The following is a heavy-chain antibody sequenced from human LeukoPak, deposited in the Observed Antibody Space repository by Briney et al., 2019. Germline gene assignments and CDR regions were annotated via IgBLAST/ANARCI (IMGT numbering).Heavy chain of an antibody. J-gene: IGHJ4*02. CDR3: AKDSVAGNLGYFDY. V-gene: IGHV3-23*01. CDR1: GFTFSSYA. D-gene: IGHD6-19*01. CDR2: IRGSGGST. Sequence: GGSLRLSCAASGFTFSSYAMTWVRQAPGKGLEWVSTIRGSGGSTYYTDSVKGRFTISSDNSKNTLFLQMNSLRAEDTAVYYCAKDSVAGNLGYFDYWGQGTLVTVSS.